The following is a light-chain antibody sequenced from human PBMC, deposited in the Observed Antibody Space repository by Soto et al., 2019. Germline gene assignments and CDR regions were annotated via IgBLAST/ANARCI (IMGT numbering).Light chain of an antibody. CDR3: QQRSNWTT. CDR2: DAS. Sequence: EIMLTQSPATLSLSPGERATLSCRASQSVSSYLAWYQQKPGQAPRLLIYDASNRATGIPARFSGSGSGTDFTLTISSLEHEDFAVYYCQQRSNWTTFGQGTRLEIK. J-gene: IGKJ5*01. CDR1: QSVSSY. V-gene: IGKV3-11*01.